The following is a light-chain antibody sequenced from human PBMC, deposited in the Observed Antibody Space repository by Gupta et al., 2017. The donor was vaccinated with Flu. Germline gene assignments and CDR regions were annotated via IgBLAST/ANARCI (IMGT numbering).Light chain of an antibody. CDR1: SSNIGAGYD. CDR2: GNS. V-gene: IGLV1-40*01. Sequence: QSVLTQPPSVSGAPGQRVTISCTGSSSNIGAGYDVHWYQQLPGTAPKLLSYGNSNRPSGVPDRFSGSKSGTSASLAITGLQAEDEADYYCQSYDSSLSFWVFGGGTKLTVL. CDR3: QSYDSSLSFWV. J-gene: IGLJ3*02.